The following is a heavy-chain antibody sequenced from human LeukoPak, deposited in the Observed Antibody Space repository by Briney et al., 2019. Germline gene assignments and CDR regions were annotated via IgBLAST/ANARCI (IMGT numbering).Heavy chain of an antibody. Sequence: SETLSLTRTACAGSISSGTYYWGWIRQPPGKGLEWIGSVYYNGNTYYTPSLQSRVTISVDTSKNHFSLKLNSVTAADTAVYYCARLEQAMAGSRWFDPWGQGTLVTVSS. CDR3: ARLEQAMAGSRWFDP. CDR1: AGSISSGTYY. V-gene: IGHV4-39*02. J-gene: IGHJ5*02. D-gene: IGHD6-19*01. CDR2: VYYNGNT.